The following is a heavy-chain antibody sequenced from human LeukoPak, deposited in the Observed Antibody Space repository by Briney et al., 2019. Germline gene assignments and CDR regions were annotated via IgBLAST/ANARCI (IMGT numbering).Heavy chain of an antibody. J-gene: IGHJ4*02. CDR3: AKERRAKADYYDSSGYYY. CDR1: GFTFTNYG. V-gene: IGHV3-33*06. D-gene: IGHD3-22*01. CDR2: IWYDGTKK. Sequence: PGGSLRLSCAASGFTFTNYGFHWVRQAPGKGLEWVAAIWYDGTKKYYADSVEGRFTISRDNSKNTLYLQMNSLRAEDTAVYYCAKERRAKADYYDSSGYYYWGQGTLVTVSS.